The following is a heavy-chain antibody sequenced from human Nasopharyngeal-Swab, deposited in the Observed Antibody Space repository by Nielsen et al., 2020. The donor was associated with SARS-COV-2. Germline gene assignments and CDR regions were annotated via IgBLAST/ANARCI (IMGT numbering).Heavy chain of an antibody. CDR3: ARDRSIEADAFDI. D-gene: IGHD2-15*01. J-gene: IGHJ3*02. V-gene: IGHV6-1*01. CDR1: GDSVSSNSAA. CDR2: TYYRSKWYN. Sequence: SETLSLTCALSGDSVSSNSAAWNWIMQSPSRGLEWLGRTYYRSKWYNDYAVSVKSRITINPDTSKNQFSLQLNSVTPEDTAVYYCARDRSIEADAFDIWGQGTMVTVSS.